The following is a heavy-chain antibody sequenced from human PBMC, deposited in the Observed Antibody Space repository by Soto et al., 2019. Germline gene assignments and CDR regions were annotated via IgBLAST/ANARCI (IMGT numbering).Heavy chain of an antibody. V-gene: IGHV6-1*01. J-gene: IGHJ4*02. CDR2: TYYRSNWRH. CDR1: GDSVSSNTAA. CDR3: SWGVDRRDLHL. Sequence: SQTLSLTCAISGDSVSSNTAAWNCIRSSPSRGLEWLGRTYYRSNWRHDYAVSVKSRITVNPDPSKNHFSLQLNSVTPDDTAVYFCSWGVDRRDLHLWGQGPLVAVSS. D-gene: IGHD5-12*01.